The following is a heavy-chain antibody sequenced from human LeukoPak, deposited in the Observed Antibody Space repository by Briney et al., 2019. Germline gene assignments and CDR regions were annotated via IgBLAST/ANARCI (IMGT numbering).Heavy chain of an antibody. CDR3: ARDSRWDCSSFDY. V-gene: IGHV4-59*01. CDR2: IYYSGST. D-gene: IGHD6-6*01. J-gene: IGHJ4*02. CDR1: GGSISSYY. Sequence: KASETLSLTCTVSGGSISSYYWSWIRQPPGKGLEWSGYIYYSGSTNYNPSLKSRVTISVDTSKHQFSLNLSSVTAADTAVYYCARDSRWDCSSFDYWGQGTLVTVSS.